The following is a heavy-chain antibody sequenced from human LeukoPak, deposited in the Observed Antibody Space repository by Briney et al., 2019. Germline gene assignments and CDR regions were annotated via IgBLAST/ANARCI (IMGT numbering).Heavy chain of an antibody. CDR2: LSIRNIII. CDR1: GFNFSASY. V-gene: IGHV3-11*01. Sequence: GGSLRLSCEASGFNFSASYMAWIRLTPGKRLEWVSYLSIRNIIINYADSVRGRFIISRDDTKKSLYLQMNNLRIEDTAIYYCASGGDYAGVAALFRHWGQGSLVTVSS. D-gene: IGHD4-17*01. CDR3: ASGGDYAGVAALFRH. J-gene: IGHJ4*02.